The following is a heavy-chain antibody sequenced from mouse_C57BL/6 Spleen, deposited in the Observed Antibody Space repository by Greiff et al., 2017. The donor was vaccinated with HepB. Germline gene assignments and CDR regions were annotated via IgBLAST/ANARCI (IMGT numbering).Heavy chain of an antibody. Sequence: QVQLQQSGPELVKPGASVKISCKASGYAFSSSWMNWVKQRPGKGLEWIGRIYPGDGDTNYNGKFKGKATLTADKSSSTAYMQLSSLTSEDSAVYFCAREEGFPEDYWGQGTTLTVSS. V-gene: IGHV1-82*01. CDR2: IYPGDGDT. CDR3: AREEGFPEDY. J-gene: IGHJ2*01. CDR1: GYAFSSSW.